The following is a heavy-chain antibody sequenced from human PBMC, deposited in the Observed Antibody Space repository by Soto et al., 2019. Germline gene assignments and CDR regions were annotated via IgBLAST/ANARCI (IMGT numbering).Heavy chain of an antibody. J-gene: IGHJ4*02. CDR1: GFPFSSYS. CDR2: ISSSSSTT. Sequence: GGSLRLSCAASGFPFSSYSMNWVRQAPGKGLEWVSYISSSSSTTYYADSVKGRFTISRDNSKNTLYLQMNSLRAEDTAVYYCAKDERITGTYWGQGTLVTVSS. CDR3: AKDERITGTY. D-gene: IGHD1-20*01. V-gene: IGHV3-48*01.